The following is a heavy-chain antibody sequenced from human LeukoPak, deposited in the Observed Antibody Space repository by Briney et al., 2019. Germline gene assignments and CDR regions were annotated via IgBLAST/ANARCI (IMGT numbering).Heavy chain of an antibody. CDR3: ARGPAANSGNYYVGDY. D-gene: IGHD1-26*01. CDR1: GFTFSSYW. J-gene: IGHJ4*02. V-gene: IGHV3-74*01. CDR2: INSAESST. Sequence: GGSLRLSCAASGFTFSSYWMHWVRQAPGKGLVWVSRINSAESSTSYADSVKGRFTISRDNAKNTLYLQMNSLRAEGTGVYYCARGPAANSGNYYVGDYWGQGALVTVSS.